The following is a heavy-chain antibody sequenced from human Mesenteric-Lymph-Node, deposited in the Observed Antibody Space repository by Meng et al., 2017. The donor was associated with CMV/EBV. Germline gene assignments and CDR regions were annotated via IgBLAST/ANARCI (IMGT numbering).Heavy chain of an antibody. D-gene: IGHD1-14*01. CDR2: IYESEST. Sequence: CSVSGDSISSCASYWSWIRQPPGKGLEWIGYIYESESTSYNPSLESRVTISVDTSKNQFSLKVMSVTAADTAVYYCAREGTNSYYFDYWGQGTLVTVSS. V-gene: IGHV4-30-4*01. CDR3: AREGTNSYYFDY. J-gene: IGHJ4*02. CDR1: GDSISSCASY.